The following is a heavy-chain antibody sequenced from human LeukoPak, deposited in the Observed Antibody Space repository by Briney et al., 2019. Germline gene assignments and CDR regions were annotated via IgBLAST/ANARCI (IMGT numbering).Heavy chain of an antibody. CDR2: IWYDGSNK. Sequence: QPGRSLRLSCAASGFTFSSYGMHWVRQAPGKGLEWVAVIWYDGSNKYYADSVKGRFTISRDNSKNTLYLQMNSLRAEDTAVYYCARFSGRDYYDSSGYYRRHLDYWGQGTLVTVSS. V-gene: IGHV3-33*01. CDR1: GFTFSSYG. J-gene: IGHJ4*02. CDR3: ARFSGRDYYDSSGYYRRHLDY. D-gene: IGHD3-22*01.